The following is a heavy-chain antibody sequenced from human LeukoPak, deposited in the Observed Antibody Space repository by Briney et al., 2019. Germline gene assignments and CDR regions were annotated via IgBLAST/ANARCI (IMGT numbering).Heavy chain of an antibody. CDR1: GGSISSSTYY. J-gene: IGHJ4*02. CDR2: ISYSGST. V-gene: IGHV4-39*01. CDR3: ARRSYYSGSGSPPRY. D-gene: IGHD3-10*01. Sequence: PSETLSLTCTVSGGSISSSTYYWGWIRQPPGKGLEWIGSISYSGSTYYNPSLKSRVTISVDTSKNQFSLKLSSVTAADTAVYYCARRSYYSGSGSPPRYWGQGTLVTVSS.